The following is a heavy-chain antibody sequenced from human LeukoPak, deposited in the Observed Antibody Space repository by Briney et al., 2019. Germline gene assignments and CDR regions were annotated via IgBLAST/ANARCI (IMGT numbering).Heavy chain of an antibody. Sequence: SETLSLTCAVCGGSFSGYYWSWIRQSPEKGLEWIGEINHSGSTNYNPSLKSRVTILVDTSKNQFSLKLRSVTAADTAVYYCARALRDDSSGNYYFDYWGQKTLVTVSS. V-gene: IGHV4-34*01. J-gene: IGHJ4*02. CDR1: GGSFSGYY. CDR2: INHSGST. D-gene: IGHD3-22*01. CDR3: ARALRDDSSGNYYFDY.